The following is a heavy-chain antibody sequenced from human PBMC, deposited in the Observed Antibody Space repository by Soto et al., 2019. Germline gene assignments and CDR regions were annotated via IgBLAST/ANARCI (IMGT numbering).Heavy chain of an antibody. D-gene: IGHD3-22*01. CDR1: GDSISNSRFY. CDR3: ARDYFDSSDYTTNWFDP. V-gene: IGHV4-39*01. CDR2: IYHTGNA. Sequence: SETLSLTCGVSGDSISNSRFYWAWIRQPPGEGLEWIGSIYHTGNAYYNPSLKSRVTISVDTSKNQFSLKVTSVTAADTALYYCARDYFDSSDYTTNWFDPWGQGTLVTSPQ. J-gene: IGHJ5*02.